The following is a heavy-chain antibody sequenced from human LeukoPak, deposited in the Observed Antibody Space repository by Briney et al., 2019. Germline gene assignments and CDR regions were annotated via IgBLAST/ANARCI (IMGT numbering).Heavy chain of an antibody. Sequence: GASVKVSCKASGYTFTSYDINWVRQATGQGLEWMGWVNPNSGNTGYAQKFQGRVTMTRNTSISTAYMELSSLRSEDTAVYYCARTRGVAARRAWFDPWGQGTLVTVSS. CDR1: GYTFTSYD. J-gene: IGHJ5*02. CDR2: VNPNSGNT. CDR3: ARTRGVAARRAWFDP. V-gene: IGHV1-8*01. D-gene: IGHD6-6*01.